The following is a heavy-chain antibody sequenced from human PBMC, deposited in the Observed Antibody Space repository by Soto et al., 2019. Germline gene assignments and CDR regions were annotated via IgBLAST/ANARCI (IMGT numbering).Heavy chain of an antibody. Sequence: QITLKESGPTLVKPTQTLTLTCTFSGFSLSTSGVGVGWIRQPPGKALEWLALIYWDDDKRYGPSLKSRLTITKDTSKNHVVLTMTDMDPVDTATYYCAHRQTYCGGNCYSGFDYWGQGTLVTVSS. J-gene: IGHJ4*02. CDR3: AHRQTYCGGNCYSGFDY. V-gene: IGHV2-5*05. D-gene: IGHD2-21*02. CDR2: IYWDDDK. CDR1: GFSLSTSGVG.